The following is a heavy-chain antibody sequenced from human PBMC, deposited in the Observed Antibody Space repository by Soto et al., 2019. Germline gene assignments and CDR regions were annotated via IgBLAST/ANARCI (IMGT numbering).Heavy chain of an antibody. V-gene: IGHV3-23*01. CDR2: ISGSGGST. Sequence: GGSLRLSCAASGFTFSSYAMSWVRQAPGKGLEWVSAISGSGGSTYYADSVKGRFTISRDNSKNTLYLQMNSLRAEDTAVYYCAKGDFGEDWSVLMVYATQTAFGYFDYWGQGTLVTVSS. CDR3: AKGDFGEDWSVLMVYATQTAFGYFDY. D-gene: IGHD2-8*01. CDR1: GFTFSSYA. J-gene: IGHJ4*02.